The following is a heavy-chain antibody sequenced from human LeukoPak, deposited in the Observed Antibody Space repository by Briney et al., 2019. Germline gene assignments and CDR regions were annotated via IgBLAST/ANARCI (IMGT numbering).Heavy chain of an antibody. Sequence: SSETLSLTCTVSGGSISSYYWSWIRQPPGKGLEWIGYIYYSGSTNYNPSLKSRVTISVDTSKNQFSLKLSSVTAADTAVYYCARVPTEYWLDPWGQGTLVTVSS. CDR2: IYYSGST. V-gene: IGHV4-59*01. J-gene: IGHJ5*02. D-gene: IGHD4-11*01. CDR1: GGSISSYY. CDR3: ARVPTEYWLDP.